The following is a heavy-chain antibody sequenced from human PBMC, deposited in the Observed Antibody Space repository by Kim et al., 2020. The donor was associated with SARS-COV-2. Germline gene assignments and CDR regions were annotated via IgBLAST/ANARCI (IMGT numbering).Heavy chain of an antibody. Sequence: YAQKFQGRVTITADESTSTAYMELSSLRSEDTAVYYCARAVAGTSGWFDPWGQGTLVTVSS. CDR3: ARAVAGTSGWFDP. J-gene: IGHJ5*02. V-gene: IGHV1-69*01. D-gene: IGHD6-19*01.